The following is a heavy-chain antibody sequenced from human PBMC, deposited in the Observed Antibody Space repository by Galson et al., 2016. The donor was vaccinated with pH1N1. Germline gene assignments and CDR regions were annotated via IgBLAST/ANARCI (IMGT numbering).Heavy chain of an antibody. Sequence: SLRLSCAASGFTLSSHWMTWVRQAPGKGLEWVANIDRTGIEKYYGDSVKGRLTISRDNSKNSLYLQMNSLRAEDTAVYYCEGGRAADYWGQGTLVTVSS. J-gene: IGHJ4*02. CDR3: EGGRAADY. V-gene: IGHV3-7*01. CDR2: IDRTGIEK. CDR1: GFTLSSHW. D-gene: IGHD3-16*01.